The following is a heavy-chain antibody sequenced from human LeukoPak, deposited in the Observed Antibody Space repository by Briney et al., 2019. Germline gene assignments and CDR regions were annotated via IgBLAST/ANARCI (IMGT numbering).Heavy chain of an antibody. V-gene: IGHV1-2*02. CDR1: GYTFTGYY. Sequence: GASVKVSCKASGYTFTGYYMHWVRQAPGQGLEWMGWINPNSGGTNYAQKFQGRVTMTRDTSISTAYMELSRLRSDDTAVYYCARSTIFGVVIMYFDYWGQGTLVTVSS. D-gene: IGHD3-3*01. J-gene: IGHJ4*02. CDR3: ARSTIFGVVIMYFDY. CDR2: INPNSGGT.